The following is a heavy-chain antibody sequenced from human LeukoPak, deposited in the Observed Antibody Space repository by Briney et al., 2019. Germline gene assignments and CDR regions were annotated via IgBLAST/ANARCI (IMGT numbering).Heavy chain of an antibody. CDR1: GGSISSYY. CDR2: IYYSGST. CDR3: ARLGMVRGVILDY. V-gene: IGHV4-59*01. Sequence: SETLSLTCTVAGGSISSYYWSWIRQPPGKGLEWIGYIYYSGSTNYNPSLKSRVTLSIDTSKNQFSLNLSSVTAADTAVYYCARLGMVRGVILDYWGQGTLVTVSS. D-gene: IGHD3-10*01. J-gene: IGHJ4*02.